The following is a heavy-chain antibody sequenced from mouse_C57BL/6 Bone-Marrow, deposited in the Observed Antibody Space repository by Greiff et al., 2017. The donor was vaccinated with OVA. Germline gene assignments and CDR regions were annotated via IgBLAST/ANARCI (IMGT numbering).Heavy chain of an antibody. CDR2: ISDGGSYT. V-gene: IGHV5-4*03. Sequence: EVKLMESGGGLVKPGGSLKLSCAASGFTFSSYAMSWVRQTPEKRLEWVATISDGGSYTYYPDNVKGRFTISRDNAKNNLYLQMSHLKSEDTAMYYCARTPLRPVNFDVGGTGTTVTVSS. CDR3: ARTPLRPVNFDV. CDR1: GFTFSSYA. D-gene: IGHD1-2*01. J-gene: IGHJ1*03.